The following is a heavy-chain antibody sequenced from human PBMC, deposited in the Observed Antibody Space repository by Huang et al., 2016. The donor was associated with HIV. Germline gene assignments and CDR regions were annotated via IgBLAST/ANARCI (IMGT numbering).Heavy chain of an antibody. CDR2: INSEGGST. V-gene: IGHV3-74*01. D-gene: IGHD3-22*01. CDR1: GFSISSYW. Sequence: EVQLVESGGGFVQPGGSLRLSCAASGFSISSYWMHWVRQAPGKGLVWVLRINSEGGSTSYGDAVKGRFTISRDNAKNTLYLQMNSLRAEDTAVYYCARDPRIQSWLNFFDYWGQGTLVSVSS. CDR3: ARDPRIQSWLNFFDY. J-gene: IGHJ4*02.